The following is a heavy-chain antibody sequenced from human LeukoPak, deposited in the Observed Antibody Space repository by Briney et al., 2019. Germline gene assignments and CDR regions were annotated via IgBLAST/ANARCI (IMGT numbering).Heavy chain of an antibody. CDR3: ARQIASAGTAGFDF. V-gene: IGHV4-4*07. Sequence: SETLSLTCTVSGGSISSYYWSWIRQPAGKGLEWIGRIYSTGSTNYNPSLKSRVTMPVDTSKNQFSLRLRSVTAADTAVYYCARQIASAGTAGFDFWAREPWSPSPQ. CDR1: GGSISSYY. D-gene: IGHD6-13*01. J-gene: IGHJ4*02. CDR2: IYSTGST.